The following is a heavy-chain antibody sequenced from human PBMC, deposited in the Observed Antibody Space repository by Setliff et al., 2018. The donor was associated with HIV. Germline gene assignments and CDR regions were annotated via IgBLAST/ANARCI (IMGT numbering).Heavy chain of an antibody. CDR3: ARHLWFYYVAESYGYFDY. J-gene: IGHJ4*02. Sequence: SETLSLTCAVSGGSISSYYWSWIRQPAGKGLEWIGYIYYSGSTNYNPSLKSRVTMSLDTSKNQFSLRLRSVTATDTAVYYCARHLWFYYVAESYGYFDYWGQGSLVTVSS. CDR2: IYYSGST. CDR1: GGSISSYY. D-gene: IGHD3-10*01. V-gene: IGHV4-59*04.